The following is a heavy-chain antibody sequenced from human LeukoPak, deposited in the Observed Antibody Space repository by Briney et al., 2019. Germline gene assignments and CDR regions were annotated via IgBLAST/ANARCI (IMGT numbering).Heavy chain of an antibody. V-gene: IGHV3-21*01. Sequence: GGSLSLSCAASGFTFSSYSMNWVRQAPGKGLEWVSSISSCSSYIYYADSVKGRFTISRDNAKNSLYLQMNSLRAEDTAVYYCAISSDIVGVPGGAPDYWGQRTLVTVSS. CDR2: ISSCSSYI. CDR3: AISSDIVGVPGGAPDY. D-gene: IGHD2-2*01. CDR1: GFTFSSYS. J-gene: IGHJ4*02.